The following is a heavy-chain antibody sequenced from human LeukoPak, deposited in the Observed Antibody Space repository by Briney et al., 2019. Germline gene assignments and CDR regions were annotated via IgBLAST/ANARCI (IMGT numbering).Heavy chain of an antibody. Sequence: ASVKVSCKASGYIFTGSYIHWVRQAPGQGLEWMGWINPNSGDTNYAQKFQGRVTMTRDTSISTAYMELSRLRSDDTAMYYCAKERFYYDSSGYDLAWGPGTLVTVSS. J-gene: IGHJ4*02. CDR3: AKERFYYDSSGYDLA. D-gene: IGHD3-22*01. V-gene: IGHV1-2*02. CDR1: GYIFTGSY. CDR2: INPNSGDT.